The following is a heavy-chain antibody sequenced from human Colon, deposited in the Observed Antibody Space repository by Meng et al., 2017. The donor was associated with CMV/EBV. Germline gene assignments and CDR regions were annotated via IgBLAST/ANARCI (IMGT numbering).Heavy chain of an antibody. CDR1: GYTFTDYY. V-gene: IGHV1-2*02. CDR2: IKPHSDVT. Sequence: ASVKVSCKTSGYTFTDYYVHWVRQAPGQGLEWMGWIKPHSDVTNYAKRFQGRVSMTRDASMNTAYMELSSLRSDDTAVYYCAILTVAAPFDYWGQGTLVTVSS. CDR3: AILTVAAPFDY. J-gene: IGHJ4*02. D-gene: IGHD6-6*01.